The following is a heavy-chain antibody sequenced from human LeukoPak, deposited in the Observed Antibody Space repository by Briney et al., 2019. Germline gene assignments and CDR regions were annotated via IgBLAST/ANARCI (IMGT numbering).Heavy chain of an antibody. V-gene: IGHV4-39*01. J-gene: IGHJ3*02. CDR3: ARPGYSNSPDDAFDI. Sequence: SETLSLTCTVSGGSISSSSYYWGWMRQTPRKGREWIGSIYYSGSTYYNPSLKSRVTISVDTSKNQFSLKLSSVTAADTAVYYCARPGYSNSPDDAFDIWGQGTMVTVSS. D-gene: IGHD6-6*01. CDR2: IYYSGST. CDR1: GGSISSSSYY.